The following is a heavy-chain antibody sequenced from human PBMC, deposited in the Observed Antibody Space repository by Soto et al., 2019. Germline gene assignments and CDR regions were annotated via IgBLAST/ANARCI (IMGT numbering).Heavy chain of an antibody. CDR3: AGTSSLQWYYIDG. D-gene: IGHD1-7*01. Sequence: SQTLSLTCVISGDSVSSNSAAWNWIRQSPSRGLEWLGRTYYRSRWYNDYAVSVRSRITVNADTSKNQFSLHLNSVTPEDTAVYYGAGTSSLQWYYIDGWDKGSTVTGSS. V-gene: IGHV6-1*01. CDR2: TYYRSRWYN. J-gene: IGHJ6*03. CDR1: GDSVSSNSAA.